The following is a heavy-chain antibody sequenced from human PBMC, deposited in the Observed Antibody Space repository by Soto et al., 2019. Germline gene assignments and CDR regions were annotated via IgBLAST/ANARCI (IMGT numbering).Heavy chain of an antibody. CDR1: GGSISSGDYY. CDR3: ARDARVFGVGNYYYYYGMDV. V-gene: IGHV4-30-4*01. J-gene: IGHJ6*02. D-gene: IGHD3-3*01. Sequence: SETLSLTCTVSGGSISSGDYYWSWIGQPPGKGLEWIGYIYYSGSTYYNPSLKSRVTISVDTSKNQFSLKLSSVTAADTAVYYCARDARVFGVGNYYYYYGMDVWGQGTTVTVSS. CDR2: IYYSGST.